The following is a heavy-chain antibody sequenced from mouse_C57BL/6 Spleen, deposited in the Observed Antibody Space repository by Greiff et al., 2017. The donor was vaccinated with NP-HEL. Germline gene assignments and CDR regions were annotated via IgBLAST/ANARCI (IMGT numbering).Heavy chain of an antibody. V-gene: IGHV5-9*01. Sequence: EVMLVESGGGLVKPGGSLKLSCAASGFTFSSYTMSWVRQTPEKRLEWVATISGGGGNTYYPDSVKGRFTISRDNAKNTLYLQMSSLRSEDTALYYCARDDDYVLDYWGQGTTLTVSS. CDR3: ARDDDYVLDY. CDR2: ISGGGGNT. CDR1: GFTFSSYT. D-gene: IGHD2-4*01. J-gene: IGHJ2*01.